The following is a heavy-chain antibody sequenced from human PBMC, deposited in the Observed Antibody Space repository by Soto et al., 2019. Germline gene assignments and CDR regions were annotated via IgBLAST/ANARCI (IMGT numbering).Heavy chain of an antibody. D-gene: IGHD3-10*01. CDR2: ISAHNGNT. CDR3: ARDISYGSGSYIPFDY. Sequence: QVQLVQSGAEVKKPGASVKVSCKASGYTFTMYGISWVRQAPGQGLEWMGWISAHNGNTHYAQSLQGRVTMTIDTSTSTAYMEVRNLRSDDTAMFYCARDISYGSGSYIPFDYWGQGTLVTVSS. V-gene: IGHV1-18*01. CDR1: GYTFTMYG. J-gene: IGHJ4*02.